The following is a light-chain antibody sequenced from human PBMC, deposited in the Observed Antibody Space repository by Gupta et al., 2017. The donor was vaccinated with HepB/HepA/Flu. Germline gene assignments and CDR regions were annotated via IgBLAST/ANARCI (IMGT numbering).Light chain of an antibody. V-gene: IGLV2-18*02. CDR1: SSAVGSSHR. CDR2: EVS. J-gene: IGLJ2*01. CDR3: SSYTSSSNVV. Sequence: QSALTQPPSVSGSPGQSVTISCTGTSSAVGSSHRVSWYQQSPGTAPNLMIYEVSNRPSGVPDRFSGSNSGNTASLTISGLQAEDEADYYCSSYTSSSNVVFGGGTKPTVL.